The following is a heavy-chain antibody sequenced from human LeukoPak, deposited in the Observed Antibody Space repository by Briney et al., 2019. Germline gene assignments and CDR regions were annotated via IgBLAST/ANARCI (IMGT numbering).Heavy chain of an antibody. D-gene: IGHD3-10*01. Sequence: SETLSLTCTVSGGSISSGGYYWSWIRQHPGKGLEWIGYIYYSGSTYYNPSLKSRVTISVDTSKNQFSLKLSSVTAADTAVYYCARLAKSGRDPRWFGELFTRYYFDYWGQGTLVTVSS. CDR3: ARLAKSGRDPRWFGELFTRYYFDY. CDR2: IYYSGST. CDR1: GGSISSGGYY. J-gene: IGHJ4*02. V-gene: IGHV4-31*03.